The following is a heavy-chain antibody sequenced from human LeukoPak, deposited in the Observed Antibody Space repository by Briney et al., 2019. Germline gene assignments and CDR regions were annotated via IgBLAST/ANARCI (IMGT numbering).Heavy chain of an antibody. J-gene: IGHJ4*02. CDR3: AKDSVWLVKSVFDY. D-gene: IGHD6-19*01. CDR2: ISGSGGST. Sequence: GGSLRLSCAASGFTFSNYAMTWVRQAPGKGLEWVSAISGSGGSTYYADSVKGRFTISRDNSKNTLYLQINSLRAEDTAVYYCAKDSVWLVKSVFDYWGQGTLVTVSS. CDR1: GFTFSNYA. V-gene: IGHV3-23*01.